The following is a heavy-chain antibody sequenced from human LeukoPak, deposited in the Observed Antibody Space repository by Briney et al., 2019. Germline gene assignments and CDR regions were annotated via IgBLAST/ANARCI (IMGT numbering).Heavy chain of an antibody. D-gene: IGHD3-10*01. Sequence: GGSLRLSCAASGFTFSDYYMSWIRQAPGKGLEWVSYISSSSSYTNYADSVKGRFTISRDNAKNSLNLQMNSLRAEDTAVYYCARGPHSGSYYNFDYWGQGTLVTVSS. CDR1: GFTFSDYY. J-gene: IGHJ4*02. CDR3: ARGPHSGSYYNFDY. CDR2: ISSSSSYT. V-gene: IGHV3-11*06.